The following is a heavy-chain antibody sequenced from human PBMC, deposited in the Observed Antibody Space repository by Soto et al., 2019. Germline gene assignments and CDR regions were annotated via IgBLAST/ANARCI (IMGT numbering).Heavy chain of an antibody. V-gene: IGHV3-23*01. J-gene: IGHJ4*02. CDR2: IIGSGAAT. Sequence: EVQLLESGGGLVQPGGSLRLSCAASGFTFTHYTMSWVRQAPGKGLEWVSGIIGSGAATYHADSVKGRFTIPRDNPENTLDLQMNSLGAEDTAVYYCAKDRDSFVDWIPPTSVFWCPGMLVAVSS. CDR1: GFTFTHYT. D-gene: IGHD5-18*01. CDR3: AKDRDSFVDWIPPTSVF.